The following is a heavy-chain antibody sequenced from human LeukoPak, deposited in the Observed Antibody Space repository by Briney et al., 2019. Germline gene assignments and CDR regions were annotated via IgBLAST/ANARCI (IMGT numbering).Heavy chain of an antibody. V-gene: IGHV1-2*02. CDR2: INPNSGGT. J-gene: IGHJ4*02. Sequence: ASVKVSCKASGYTFTSYGISWVRQAPGQGLEWMGWINPNSGGTNYAQKFQGRVTMTRDTSISTAYMELSRLRSDDTAVYYCARETAQDGSGSYPDYWGQGTLVTVSS. D-gene: IGHD3-10*01. CDR1: GYTFTSYG. CDR3: ARETAQDGSGSYPDY.